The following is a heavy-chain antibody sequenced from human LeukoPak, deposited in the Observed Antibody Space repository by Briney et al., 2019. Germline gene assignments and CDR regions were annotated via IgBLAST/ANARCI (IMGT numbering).Heavy chain of an antibody. CDR1: GFTFSSYA. CDR2: IRVSGSST. D-gene: IGHD6-19*01. CDR3: ARSRAATSGWYYFDY. J-gene: IGHJ4*02. V-gene: IGHV3-23*01. Sequence: PGGSLRLSCAASGFTFSSYAMTWVRQAPGKGLEWVSTIRVSGSSTYYTDSVKGRFTISRDNSKNTLYLQVNSLRVDDTAVYYCARSRAATSGWYYFDYWGQGTLVTVSS.